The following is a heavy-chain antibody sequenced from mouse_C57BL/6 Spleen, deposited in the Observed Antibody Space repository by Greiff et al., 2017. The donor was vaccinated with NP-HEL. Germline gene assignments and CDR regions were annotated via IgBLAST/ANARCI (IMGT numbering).Heavy chain of an antibody. V-gene: IGHV1-52*01. D-gene: IGHD1-1*01. Sequence: QVQLQQPGAELVRPGSSVKLSCKASGYTFTSYWMHWVKQRPIQGLEWIGNIDPSDSETHYNQKFKDKATLTVDKSSSTAYMQLSSLTSECSAVYYCAKGSSYGSGYFDYWGQGTTLTVSS. CDR3: AKGSSYGSGYFDY. J-gene: IGHJ2*01. CDR1: GYTFTSYW. CDR2: IDPSDSET.